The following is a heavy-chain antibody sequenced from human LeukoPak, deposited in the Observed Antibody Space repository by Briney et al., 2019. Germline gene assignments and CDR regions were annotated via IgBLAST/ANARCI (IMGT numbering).Heavy chain of an antibody. V-gene: IGHV3-30*02. CDR1: GFTFSSYA. CDR2: IRYDGSNK. CDR3: AKDRSYQLLSGPDY. J-gene: IGHJ4*02. D-gene: IGHD2-2*01. Sequence: GGSLRLSCAASGFTFSSYAMSWVRQAPGKGLEWVAFIRYDGSNKYYADSVKGRFTISRDNSKNTLYLQMNSLRAEDTAVYYCAKDRSYQLLSGPDYWGQGTLVTVSS.